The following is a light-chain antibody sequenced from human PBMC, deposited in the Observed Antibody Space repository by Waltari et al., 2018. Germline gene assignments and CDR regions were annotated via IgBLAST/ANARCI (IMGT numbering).Light chain of an antibody. J-gene: IGLJ2*01. V-gene: IGLV1-40*01. CDR1: SPNIGAGYD. CDR2: GNS. CDR3: QSYDSSLSGPFVV. Sequence: QSVLTQPPSVSGAPGPRVPISCTGSSPNIGAGYDVHWYKQLPGTAPKLLIYGNSNRPSGVPDRFSGSKSGTSASLAITGLQAEDEADYYCQSYDSSLSGPFVVFGGGTKLTVL.